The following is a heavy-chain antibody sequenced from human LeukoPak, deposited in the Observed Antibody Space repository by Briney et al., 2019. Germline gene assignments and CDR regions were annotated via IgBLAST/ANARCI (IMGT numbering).Heavy chain of an antibody. CDR1: GFTFDDYA. Sequence: PGGSLRLSCAASGFTFDDYAMHWVRQTPGKGLEWVSGISWDSGSIGYADSVKGRFTISRDNAKNSLYLQMNSLRAEDTALYYCAKSQANYYGSRDFDYWGQGTLVTVSS. V-gene: IGHV3-9*01. CDR2: ISWDSGSI. CDR3: AKSQANYYGSRDFDY. D-gene: IGHD3-10*01. J-gene: IGHJ4*02.